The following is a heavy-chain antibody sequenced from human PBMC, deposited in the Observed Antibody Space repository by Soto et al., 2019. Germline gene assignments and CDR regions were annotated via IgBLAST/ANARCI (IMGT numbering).Heavy chain of an antibody. J-gene: IGHJ6*02. CDR3: AEDRLRGGFLTTATTNGMDV. D-gene: IGHD1-26*01. CDR1: GFTFSSYG. CDR2: ISHDGSNK. Sequence: QVQLVESGGGVVQPGRSLRLSCAASGFTFSSYGMHWVRQAPGKGLEWVALISHDGSNKYYVESVKGRFTISRDNFKNTLFLEMNSLRAGDTVVYFCAEDRLRGGFLTTATTNGMDVWGQGTTVTVSS. V-gene: IGHV3-30*18.